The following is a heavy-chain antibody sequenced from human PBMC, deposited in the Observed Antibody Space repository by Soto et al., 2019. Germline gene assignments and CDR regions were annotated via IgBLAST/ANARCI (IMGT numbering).Heavy chain of an antibody. CDR2: ISGSGGST. D-gene: IGHD3-10*01. V-gene: IGHV3-23*01. CDR3: AKDLFRGQAISSGPTAFAI. CDR1: GFTFSSYA. J-gene: IGHJ3*02. Sequence: GSLRLSCAASGFTFSSYAMSWVRQAPGKGLEWVSAISGSGGSTYYADSVKGRFTISRDNSKNTLYLQMNRLRAEDTAVYYCAKDLFRGQAISSGPTAFAISGRGSMV.